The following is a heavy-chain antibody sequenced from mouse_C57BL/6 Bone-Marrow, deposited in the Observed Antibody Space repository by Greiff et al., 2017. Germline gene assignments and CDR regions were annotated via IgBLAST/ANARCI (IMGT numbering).Heavy chain of an antibody. V-gene: IGHV1-66*01. J-gene: IGHJ3*01. D-gene: IGHD2-3*01. CDR3: ARFPDGYYAWFAY. CDR2: IYPGSGNT. CDR1: GYGFTSYY. Sequence: QVQLQQSGPELVKPGASVKISCKASGYGFTSYYIHWVKQRPGQGLEWIGWIYPGSGNTKYNEKFKGKATLTADTSSSTAYMQLSSLTSEDSAVYYCARFPDGYYAWFAYWGQGTLVTVSA.